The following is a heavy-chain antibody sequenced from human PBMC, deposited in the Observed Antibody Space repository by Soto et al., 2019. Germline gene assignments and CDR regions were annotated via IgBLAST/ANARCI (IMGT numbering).Heavy chain of an antibody. Sequence: QVQLVQSGAEVKKPGASVKVSCKASGYTFTSYDINWVRQATGHGLEWMGWMNPTSGNTGYAQKFQGRVTMTRNTSISTAYMELSSLRSEDTAVDYCAREHSSSWRFDYWGQGTLVTVSS. J-gene: IGHJ4*02. CDR1: GYTFTSYD. V-gene: IGHV1-8*01. D-gene: IGHD6-13*01. CDR3: AREHSSSWRFDY. CDR2: MNPTSGNT.